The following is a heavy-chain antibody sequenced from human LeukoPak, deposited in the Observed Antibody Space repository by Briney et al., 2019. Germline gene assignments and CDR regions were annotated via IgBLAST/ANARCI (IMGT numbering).Heavy chain of an antibody. Sequence: GASVKVSCKASGYSLTNYYMHWVRQAPGQGLEWMGLISPSGGSTSYAQKFQGRLTMTRDTSTSTVYTELTSLRSEDTAMYYCARDVGSGSYSRFDPWGQGTLVTVSS. CDR2: ISPSGGST. D-gene: IGHD1-26*01. CDR1: GYSLTNYY. V-gene: IGHV1-46*01. J-gene: IGHJ5*02. CDR3: ARDVGSGSYSRFDP.